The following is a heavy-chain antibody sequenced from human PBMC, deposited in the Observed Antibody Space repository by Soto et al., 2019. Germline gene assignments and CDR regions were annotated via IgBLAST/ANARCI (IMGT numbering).Heavy chain of an antibody. CDR1: GGSISSDSHH. J-gene: IGHJ4*02. CDR2: IFFTGRT. Sequence: SETLSLTCTVSGGSISSDSHHWDWIRQPPGKGPEWIGSIFFTGRTYYNPSLKSRVTISVDTSKNQFSLKLSSVTAADTAVYYCARMGGVVVVPAAMGVYYFDYWGQGTLVTVSS. CDR3: ARMGGVVVVPAAMGVYYFDY. D-gene: IGHD2-2*01. V-gene: IGHV4-39*01.